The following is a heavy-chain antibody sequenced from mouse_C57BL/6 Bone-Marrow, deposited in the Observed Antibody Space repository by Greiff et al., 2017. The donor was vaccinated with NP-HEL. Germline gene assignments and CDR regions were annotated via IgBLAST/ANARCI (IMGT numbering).Heavy chain of an antibody. Sequence: QVQLQQPGAELVKPGASVKLSCKASGYTFPSYWMHWVKQRPGQGLEWIGMIHPNSGSTNYNEKFKSKATLTVDKSSSTAYMQLSSLTSEDSAVYYCARIITTVVGYWYFDVWGTGTTVTVSS. CDR2: IHPNSGST. V-gene: IGHV1-64*01. CDR3: ARIITTVVGYWYFDV. J-gene: IGHJ1*03. D-gene: IGHD1-1*01. CDR1: GYTFPSYW.